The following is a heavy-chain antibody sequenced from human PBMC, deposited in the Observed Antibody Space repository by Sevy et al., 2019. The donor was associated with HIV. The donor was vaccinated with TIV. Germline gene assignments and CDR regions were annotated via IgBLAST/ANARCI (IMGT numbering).Heavy chain of an antibody. CDR3: ARDLGYCSSTSCSYYGMDV. Sequence: GGSLRLSCAASGFTFSSYAMHWVRQAPGKGLEWVAVISYDGSNKYYADSVKGRFTISRDNSKNTLYLQMNSLRAEDTAVYYCARDLGYCSSTSCSYYGMDVCGQGTTVTVSS. CDR1: GFTFSSYA. V-gene: IGHV3-30-3*01. D-gene: IGHD2-2*01. CDR2: ISYDGSNK. J-gene: IGHJ6*02.